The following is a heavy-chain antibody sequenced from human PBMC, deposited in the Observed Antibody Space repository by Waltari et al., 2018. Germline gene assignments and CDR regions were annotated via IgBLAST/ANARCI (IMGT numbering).Heavy chain of an antibody. CDR3: ARGPFSYSSGTQSH. CDR1: GFTSDNFW. Sequence: EVRLVESGGCTVKPGESLRVSCVVTGFTSDNFWMHWVRQVPGKGLMWVSRINPDGTDTTYADSVKGRFTMSRDNSRNTLYLEMTGLRVDDSAVYYCARGPFSYSSGTQSHWGRGALVTVSS. V-gene: IGHV3-74*01. D-gene: IGHD1-7*01. J-gene: IGHJ4*02. CDR2: INPDGTDT.